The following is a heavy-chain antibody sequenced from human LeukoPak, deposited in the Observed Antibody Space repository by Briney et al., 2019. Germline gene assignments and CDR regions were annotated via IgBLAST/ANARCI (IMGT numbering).Heavy chain of an antibody. J-gene: IGHJ4*02. V-gene: IGHV1-69*05. CDR3: ARDPLRDYVWGGYFD. D-gene: IGHD3-16*01. Sequence: SVKVSCKASGGTFSSYAISWVRQAPGQGLEWMGRIIPIFGTANYAQKFQGRVTITTDESTSTAYMELSSLRSEDTAVYYCARDPLRDYVWGGYFDWGQGTLVTVSS. CDR1: GGTFSSYA. CDR2: IIPIFGTA.